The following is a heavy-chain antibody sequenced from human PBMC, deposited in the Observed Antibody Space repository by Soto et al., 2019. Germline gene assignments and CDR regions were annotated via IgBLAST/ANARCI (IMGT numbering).Heavy chain of an antibody. Sequence: QVQLVESGGGVVQPGRSLRLSCAASGFTFSSYGMNWVRQAPGKGLEWVAVIWYDGSNKYYADSVKGRFTISRDNSNNTLYLQMNSLSAEDTAVYYCAGYSSCWYHDHNWFDPWGQGTLVTVSA. J-gene: IGHJ5*02. D-gene: IGHD6-13*01. CDR2: IWYDGSNK. CDR1: GFTFSSYG. CDR3: AGYSSCWYHDHNWFDP. V-gene: IGHV3-33*01.